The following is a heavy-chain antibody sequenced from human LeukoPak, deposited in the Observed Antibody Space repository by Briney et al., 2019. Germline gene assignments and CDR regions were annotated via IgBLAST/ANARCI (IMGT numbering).Heavy chain of an antibody. CDR3: ARVKRCSSTSCYLRLYYYGMDV. V-gene: IGHV3-33*01. J-gene: IGHJ6*02. CDR2: IWYDGSNK. Sequence: GSLRLSCAASGFTFSSYGMHWVRQAPGKGLEWVAVIWYDGSNKYYADSVKGRFTISRDNSKNTLYLQMNSLRAEDTAVYYCARVKRCSSTSCYLRLYYYGMDVWGQGTTVTVSS. CDR1: GFTFSSYG. D-gene: IGHD2-2*01.